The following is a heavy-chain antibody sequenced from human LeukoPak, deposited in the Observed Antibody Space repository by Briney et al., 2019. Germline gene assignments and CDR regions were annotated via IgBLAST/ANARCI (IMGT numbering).Heavy chain of an antibody. V-gene: IGHV1-18*01. CDR2: ISTSNGNT. J-gene: IGHJ4*02. CDR3: ARGLGGTYYDFWSGDDY. Sequence: ASVKVSCKASAYRASAYLLSTYGLTWVRQAPGQGLEWVGWISTSNGNTNYAQKLQGRVTMTTDTSTSTAYMELRSLRSDDTAVYYCARGLGGTYYDFWSGDDYWGQGTLVTVSS. CDR1: AYRASAYLLSTYG. D-gene: IGHD3-3*01.